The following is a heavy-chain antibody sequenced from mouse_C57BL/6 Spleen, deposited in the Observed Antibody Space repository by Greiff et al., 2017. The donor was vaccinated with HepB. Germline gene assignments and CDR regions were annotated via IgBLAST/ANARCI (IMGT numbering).Heavy chain of an antibody. CDR2: IYPGDGDT. CDR3: ARVYDYEGFAY. CDR1: GYAFSSYW. J-gene: IGHJ3*01. D-gene: IGHD2-4*01. V-gene: IGHV1-80*01. Sequence: QVHVKQSGAELVKPGASVKISCKASGYAFSSYWMNWVKQRPGKGLEWIGQIYPGDGDTNYNGKFKGKATLTADKSSSTAYMQLSSLTSEDSAVYFCARVYDYEGFAYWGQGTLVTVSA.